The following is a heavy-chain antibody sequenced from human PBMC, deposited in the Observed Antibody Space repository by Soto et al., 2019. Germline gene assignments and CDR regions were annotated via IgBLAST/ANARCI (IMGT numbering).Heavy chain of an antibody. Sequence: QVQLVQSGAEVKKPGASVKVSCKASGYTFTSYAMHWVRQAPGKRLEWMGWINAGNGNTKYSQKFQGIVTITTDTXXXXXXXXXXXXXXXXXXXXXXXRGYSGYLAWCDPWGQVTLFTVSS. D-gene: IGHD5-12*01. CDR1: GYTFTSYA. J-gene: IGHJ5*02. V-gene: IGHV1-3*01. CDR3: XRGYSGYLAWCDP. CDR2: INAGNGNT.